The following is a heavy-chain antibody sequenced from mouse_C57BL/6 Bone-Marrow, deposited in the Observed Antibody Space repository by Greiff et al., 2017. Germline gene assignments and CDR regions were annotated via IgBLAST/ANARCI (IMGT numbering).Heavy chain of an antibody. J-gene: IGHJ2*01. CDR3: TRDLNEYDGVDY. Sequence: EVQRVESGEGLVKPGGSLKLSCAASGFTFSSYAMSWVRQTPEKRLEWVAYISSGGDYIYYADTVKGRFTISRDNARNTLYLQMSSLKSEDTALYYCTRDLNEYDGVDYWGQGTTLTVSS. CDR1: GFTFSSYA. CDR2: ISSGGDYI. D-gene: IGHD2-4*01. V-gene: IGHV5-9-1*02.